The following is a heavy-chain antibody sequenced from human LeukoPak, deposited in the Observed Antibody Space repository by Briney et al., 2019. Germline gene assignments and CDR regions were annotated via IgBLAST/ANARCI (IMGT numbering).Heavy chain of an antibody. CDR3: ARGGGLDV. Sequence: GGSLRHSCATSGFTFSSYWMNWARQAPGKGLEWVASINHNGNVNYYVDSVKGRFTISRDNAKNSLYLQMSNLRAEDTAVYFCARGGGLDVWGQGAKVTVSS. CDR1: GFTFSSYW. J-gene: IGHJ6*02. V-gene: IGHV3-7*03. CDR2: INHNGNVN. D-gene: IGHD3-16*01.